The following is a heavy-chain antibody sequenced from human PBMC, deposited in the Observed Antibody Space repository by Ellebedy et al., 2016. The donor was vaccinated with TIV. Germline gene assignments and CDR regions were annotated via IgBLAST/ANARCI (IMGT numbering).Heavy chain of an antibody. V-gene: IGHV3-21*01. CDR3: ARGIVPTFGSLYYFDY. D-gene: IGHD2-21*01. CDR1: GFTFSSYN. Sequence: GESLKISCTASGFTFSSYNMNWVRQAPGKGLEWVSSISRNGDYIYYADSMKDRFTISRDNAKNSLYLQMNSLRVEDTAVYYCARGIVPTFGSLYYFDYWGQGTLVTVSS. J-gene: IGHJ4*02. CDR2: ISRNGDYI.